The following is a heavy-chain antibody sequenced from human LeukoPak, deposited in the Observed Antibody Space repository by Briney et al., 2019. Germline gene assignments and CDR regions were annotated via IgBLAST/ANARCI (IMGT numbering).Heavy chain of an antibody. CDR1: GFSVSSDY. Sequence: GSLRLSCAASGFSVSSDYMRWVRQPPGKGLEWIGYISYSGSTNYNPSLKSRVTISVDTSKKQFSLKLSSVTAADTAVYYCARYCSSAKCLDNWGQGTLVTVSS. D-gene: IGHD2-2*01. CDR3: ARYCSSAKCLDN. V-gene: IGHV4-59*02. CDR2: ISYSGST. J-gene: IGHJ4*02.